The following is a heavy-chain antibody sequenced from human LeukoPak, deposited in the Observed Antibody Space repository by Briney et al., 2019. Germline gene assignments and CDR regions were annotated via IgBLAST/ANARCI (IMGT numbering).Heavy chain of an antibody. CDR1: GFTFSNYA. J-gene: IGHJ4*02. Sequence: GGSLRLSCAASGFTFSNYAMHWVRQAPGKGLEWVAIITYDGNNKYYADSVKGRFTISRDNSKNTLYLQKNSLRAEDTAVYYFARDPTSCGWSPSYFFDYWGEGTLVSVSS. CDR3: ARDPTSCGWSPSYFFDY. CDR2: ITYDGNNK. D-gene: IGHD6-19*01. V-gene: IGHV3-30*04.